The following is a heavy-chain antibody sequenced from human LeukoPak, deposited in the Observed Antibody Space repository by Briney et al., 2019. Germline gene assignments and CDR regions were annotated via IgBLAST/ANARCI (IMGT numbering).Heavy chain of an antibody. D-gene: IGHD3-22*01. Sequence: PGGSLRLSCAASGFTFSSYSMNWVRQAPGKGLEWVSSISSSSSYIYYADSVKGRFTISRDNAKNSLYLQMNSLRAEDTAVYYCARDKDEYYYDSSGYPTNQKYFDYWGQGTLVTVSS. CDR3: ARDKDEYYYDSSGYPTNQKYFDY. CDR1: GFTFSSYS. J-gene: IGHJ4*02. V-gene: IGHV3-21*01. CDR2: ISSSSSYI.